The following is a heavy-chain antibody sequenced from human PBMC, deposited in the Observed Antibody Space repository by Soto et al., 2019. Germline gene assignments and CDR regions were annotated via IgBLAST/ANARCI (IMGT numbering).Heavy chain of an antibody. CDR2: LYSVGTT. D-gene: IGHD2-15*01. CDR1: GFTVSTNY. J-gene: IGHJ4*02. V-gene: IGHV3-66*01. Sequence: GGSLRLSCAASGFTVSTNYMSWVRQAPGKGLEWVSILYSVGTTYYADSVKGGFTISRDDSKNTLYLQMNSLRAEDAAVYYCAGGGSRGKLFDYWGQGTLVTVSS. CDR3: AGGGSRGKLFDY.